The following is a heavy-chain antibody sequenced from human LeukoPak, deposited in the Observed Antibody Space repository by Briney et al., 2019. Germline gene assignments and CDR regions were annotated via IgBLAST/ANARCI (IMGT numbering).Heavy chain of an antibody. J-gene: IGHJ4*02. Sequence: GGSLRLSCAASGFTFSSAWMSWVRQAPGKGLEWVGRIKSKTDGGTADYAAPVNGRITISGDDSNNTLDLQMNSLETEDTAVYYCAAFAAGGWGQGTLVTVSS. V-gene: IGHV3-15*01. CDR3: AAFAAGG. D-gene: IGHD2-15*01. CDR2: IKSKTDGGTA. CDR1: GFTFSSAW.